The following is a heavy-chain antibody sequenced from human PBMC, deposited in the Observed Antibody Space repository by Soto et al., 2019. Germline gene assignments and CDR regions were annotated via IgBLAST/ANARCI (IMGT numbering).Heavy chain of an antibody. J-gene: IGHJ4*02. Sequence: SLILSCTDSGFSFNTYVMDGVRQAPGKGLEWVARILYDGSKEYYADPVKGRFTISRDNSKNTLYLQMDRLRVEDTAVYSCAKGLALMADHWGQGTPVTVSS. CDR2: ILYDGSKE. D-gene: IGHD2-21*01. CDR1: GFSFNTYV. V-gene: IGHV3-30*18. CDR3: AKGLALMADH.